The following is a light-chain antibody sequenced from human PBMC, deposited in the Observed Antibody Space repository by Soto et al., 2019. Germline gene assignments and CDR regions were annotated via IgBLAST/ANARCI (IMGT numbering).Light chain of an antibody. CDR1: QSVSSY. V-gene: IGKV3-15*01. Sequence: EIVLMPSAATLFVSLGERATLSCRASQSVSSYLAWYQQKPGQAPRLLIYGASTRATGIPARFSGSGSGTEFTLTISSLQFEDFAVYYCQQYNDWPSITFGQGTRLEIK. CDR2: GAS. CDR3: QQYNDWPSIT. J-gene: IGKJ5*01.